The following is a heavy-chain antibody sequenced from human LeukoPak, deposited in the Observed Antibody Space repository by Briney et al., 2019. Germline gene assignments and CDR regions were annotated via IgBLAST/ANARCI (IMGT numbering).Heavy chain of an antibody. D-gene: IGHD3-16*01. CDR2: IYHSGST. CDR1: GYSISSGYY. V-gene: IGHV4-38-2*02. CDR3: ARDRLGLFDY. J-gene: IGHJ4*02. Sequence: SETLSLTCTVSGYSISSGYYWGWIRQPPGKGPEWIGSIYHSGSTYYNPSLKSRVTIPVDTSKNQFSLKLSSVTAADTAVYYCARDRLGLFDYWGQGTLVTVSS.